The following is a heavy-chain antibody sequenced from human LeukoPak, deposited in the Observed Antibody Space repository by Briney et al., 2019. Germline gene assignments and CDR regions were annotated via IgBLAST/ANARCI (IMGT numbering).Heavy chain of an antibody. V-gene: IGHV3-30*18. CDR1: GFTFSSYG. J-gene: IGHJ6*02. Sequence: GGSLRLSCAAPGFTFSSYGMHWVRQAPGKGLEWVAVISYDGSNKYYADSVKGRFTISRDNSKNTLYLQMNSLRAEDTAVYYCAKDQLRLTYYYYGMDVWGQGTTVTVSS. CDR3: AKDQLRLTYYYYGMDV. D-gene: IGHD5-12*01. CDR2: ISYDGSNK.